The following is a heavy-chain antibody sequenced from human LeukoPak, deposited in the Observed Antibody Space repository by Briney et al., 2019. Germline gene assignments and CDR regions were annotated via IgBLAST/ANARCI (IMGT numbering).Heavy chain of an antibody. CDR2: INWNGGST. CDR3: ARDVPYAFWSGYSFDY. CDR1: GFTFDDYG. V-gene: IGHV3-20*04. Sequence: GGSLRLSCAASGFTFDDYGMSWVRQAPGKGLEWVSGINWNGGSTGYADSVKGRFTISRDNAKNSLYLQMNSLRAEDTALYYCARDVPYAFWSGYSFDYWGQGTLVTVSS. D-gene: IGHD3-3*01. J-gene: IGHJ4*02.